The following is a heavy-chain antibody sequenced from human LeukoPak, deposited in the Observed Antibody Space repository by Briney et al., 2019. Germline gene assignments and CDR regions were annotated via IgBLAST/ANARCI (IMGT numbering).Heavy chain of an antibody. J-gene: IGHJ4*02. V-gene: IGHV3-23*01. Sequence: GGSLRLSCAASGFMFSSYDMSWVRQAPGKGLEWVSTISGSGGSTYYAESLKGRFTISRDNPGNTVYLQMNSLRAEDTAVYYCAKLSRGVVPGEGYWGQGTLVTVSS. CDR1: GFMFSSYD. CDR2: ISGSGGST. D-gene: IGHD2-2*01. CDR3: AKLSRGVVPGEGY.